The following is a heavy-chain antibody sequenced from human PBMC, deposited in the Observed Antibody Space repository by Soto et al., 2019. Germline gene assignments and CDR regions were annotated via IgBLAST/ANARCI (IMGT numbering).Heavy chain of an antibody. CDR2: LNPKTGGT. V-gene: IGHV1-2*02. CDR1: GDTFSDYH. J-gene: IGHJ4*02. D-gene: IGHD6-13*01. Sequence: ASVKVSCKASGDTFSDYHIHWVRQAPGQGFEWMGWLNPKTGGTSYARKFQGRVTMTGDSSISTVHMDLTRLRSGDTAVYYCAREGSAWYKEFDYWGQGSLVTVSS. CDR3: AREGSAWYKEFDY.